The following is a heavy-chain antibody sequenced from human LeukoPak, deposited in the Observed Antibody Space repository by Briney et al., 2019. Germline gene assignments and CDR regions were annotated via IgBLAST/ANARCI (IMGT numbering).Heavy chain of an antibody. D-gene: IGHD5-18*01. J-gene: IGHJ4*02. V-gene: IGHV4-59*01. Sequence: SETLSLTCSVSGGSISPYYWSWVRQPPGKGLEWIGYVSYSGSADYNPSLKSRVIISIDTSKNQFSLRLSSLTAADTAVYYCARENDRYGRIDYWGQGTQVTVSS. CDR1: GGSISPYY. CDR2: VSYSGSA. CDR3: ARENDRYGRIDY.